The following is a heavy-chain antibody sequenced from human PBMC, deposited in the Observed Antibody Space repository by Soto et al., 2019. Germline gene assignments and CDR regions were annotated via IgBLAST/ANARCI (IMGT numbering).Heavy chain of an antibody. CDR1: GGSVSSGSYY. Sequence: SEPLSLTCTVSGGSVSSGSYYWSWIRQPPVKGLEWIGYIYYSGSTNYNPSLKSRVTISVDTSKNQFSLKLSSVTAADTGIYYCARAAVHSGWYHDHWGQGIPVNVSS. D-gene: IGHD6-19*01. J-gene: IGHJ4*02. CDR3: ARAAVHSGWYHDH. V-gene: IGHV4-61*01. CDR2: IYYSGST.